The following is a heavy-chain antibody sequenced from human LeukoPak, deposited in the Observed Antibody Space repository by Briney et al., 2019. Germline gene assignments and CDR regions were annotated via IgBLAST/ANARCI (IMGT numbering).Heavy chain of an antibody. Sequence: SETLSLTCTVSGYSISSGYYWGWIRQPPGKGLEWIGSIYHSGSTYYNPSLKSRVTISVDTSKNQFSLKLSSVTAADTAVYYCATHNMDYGGVGRFDYWGQGTLVTVSS. J-gene: IGHJ4*02. CDR2: IYHSGST. D-gene: IGHD4-23*01. CDR1: GYSISSGYY. CDR3: ATHNMDYGGVGRFDY. V-gene: IGHV4-38-2*02.